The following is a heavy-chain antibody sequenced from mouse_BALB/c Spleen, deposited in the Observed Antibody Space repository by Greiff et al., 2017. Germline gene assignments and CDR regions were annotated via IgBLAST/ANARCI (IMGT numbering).Heavy chain of an antibody. CDR3: TRVYRYDYFDY. CDR1: GYTFTSYW. J-gene: IGHJ2*01. CDR2: IYPSDSYT. D-gene: IGHD2-14*01. V-gene: IGHV1-69*02. Sequence: QVQLKQPGAELVRPGASVKLSCKASGYTFTSYWINWVKQRPGQGLEWIGNIYPSDSYTNYNQKFKDKATLTVDKSSSTAYMQLSSPTSEDSAVYYCTRVYRYDYFDYWGQGTTLTVSS.